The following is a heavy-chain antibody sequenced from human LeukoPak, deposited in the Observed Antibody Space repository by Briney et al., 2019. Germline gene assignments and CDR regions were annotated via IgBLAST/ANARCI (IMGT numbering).Heavy chain of an antibody. V-gene: IGHV3-23*01. Sequence: GSLRLSCAASGFTFSSSTMNWVRQAPGKGLEWVSGITGSGGSTYYADSVKGRFTISRDNSKNTLYLQMNSLRAEDTAIYYCARDERLLSFLKWGQGTLVTVSS. CDR3: ARDERLLSFLK. D-gene: IGHD3-3*01. CDR1: GFTFSSST. CDR2: ITGSGGST. J-gene: IGHJ4*02.